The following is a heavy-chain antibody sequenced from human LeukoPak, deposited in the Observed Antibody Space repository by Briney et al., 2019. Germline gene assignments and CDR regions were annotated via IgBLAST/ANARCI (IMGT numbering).Heavy chain of an antibody. CDR2: ISYDGSNK. CDR3: AKERLRLGELST. CDR1: GFTFSSYA. D-gene: IGHD3-16*02. Sequence: GRSLRLSCAASGFTFSSYAMHWVRQAPGKGLEWVAVISYDGSNKYYSDSVKGRFTISRDNSKNTLYLQMNSLRAEDTAVYYCAKERLRLGELSTWGQGTLVTVSS. V-gene: IGHV3-30*04. J-gene: IGHJ5*02.